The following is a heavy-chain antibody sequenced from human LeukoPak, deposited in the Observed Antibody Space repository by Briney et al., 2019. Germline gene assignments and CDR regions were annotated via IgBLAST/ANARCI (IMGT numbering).Heavy chain of an antibody. D-gene: IGHD3-22*01. V-gene: IGHV4-34*01. J-gene: IGHJ4*02. CDR2: INHSGST. CDR1: GGSFSGYY. Sequence: PSETLSLTCAVYGGSFSGYYWSWIRQPPGKGLEWIGEINHSGSTNYNPSLKSRVTISVDTSKNQFSLKLSSVTAADTAVYYCARRGPYDSSGYHHSRPNYFDYWGQGTLVTVSS. CDR3: ARRGPYDSSGYHHSRPNYFDY.